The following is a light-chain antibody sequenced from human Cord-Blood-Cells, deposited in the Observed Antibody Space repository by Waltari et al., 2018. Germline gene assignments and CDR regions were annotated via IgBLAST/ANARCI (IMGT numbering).Light chain of an antibody. Sequence: QSVLTQPPSVSGAPGQRVTISCTGSSPNIGACSDVHWYQQLPGTDPKLLIYGTSNRTSGVPYRFSGSKSGTSASLAITGLQAEDEADYYCQSYDSSLSGVVFGGGTKLTVL. CDR1: SPNIGACSD. CDR2: GTS. CDR3: QSYDSSLSGVV. J-gene: IGLJ2*01. V-gene: IGLV1-40*01.